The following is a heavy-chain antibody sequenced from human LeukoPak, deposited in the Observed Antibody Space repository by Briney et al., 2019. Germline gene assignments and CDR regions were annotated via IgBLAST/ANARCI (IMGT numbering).Heavy chain of an antibody. Sequence: HPGGSLRLSCAASGFTFSSYGMHWVRQAPGKGLEWVAVIWYDGSNKYYADSVKGRFTISRDNSKNTLYLQMNSLRAEDTAVYYCARDPMGGYDDYWGQGTLVTVSS. CDR3: ARDPMGGYDDY. V-gene: IGHV3-33*01. CDR2: IWYDGSNK. D-gene: IGHD3-22*01. J-gene: IGHJ4*02. CDR1: GFTFSSYG.